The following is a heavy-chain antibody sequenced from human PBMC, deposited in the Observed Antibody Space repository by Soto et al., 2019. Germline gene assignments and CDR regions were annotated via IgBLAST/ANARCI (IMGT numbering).Heavy chain of an antibody. J-gene: IGHJ6*03. V-gene: IGHV1-18*01. D-gene: IGHD3-3*01. CDR1: GYTFTSYG. CDR2: ISAYNGNT. CDR3: AREGGYDFWSGYYSQYYYMDV. Sequence: GASVKVSCKASGYTFTSYGISWVRQAPGQGLEWMGWISAYNGNTNYAQKLQGRVTMTTDTSTSTAYMELRSLRSDDTAVYYCAREGGYDFWSGYYSQYYYMDVWGKGTTVTVSS.